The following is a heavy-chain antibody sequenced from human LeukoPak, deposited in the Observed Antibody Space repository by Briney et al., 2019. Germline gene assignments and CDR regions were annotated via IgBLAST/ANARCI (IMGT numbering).Heavy chain of an antibody. D-gene: IGHD3-3*01. CDR3: ATNGITIFGVVRPYYYYYYMGV. V-gene: IGHV1-24*01. J-gene: IGHJ6*03. Sequence: ASVKVSCKVSGHTLTDLSMHWVRQAPGQGLEWMGGFDPEDGETIYAQKFQGRVTMTEDTSTDTAYMELSRLRSEDTAVYYCATNGITIFGVVRPYYYYYYMGVWGKGTTVTVSS. CDR2: FDPEDGET. CDR1: GHTLTDLS.